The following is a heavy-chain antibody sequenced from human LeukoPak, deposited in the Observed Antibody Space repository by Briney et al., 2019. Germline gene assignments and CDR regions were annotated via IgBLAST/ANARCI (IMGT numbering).Heavy chain of an antibody. J-gene: IGHJ4*02. CDR1: GGSITNTNY. CDR3: AREGGPYRPLDY. Sequence: PSETLSLTCDVSGGSITNTNYWTWVRQHPGKGLEWIGEVNLQGSTNYNPSLMGRVAIAVDTSENHISLQLTSVTAADTAVYYCAREGGPYRPLDYSGQGTLVTVSS. CDR2: VNLQGST. V-gene: IGHV4-4*02.